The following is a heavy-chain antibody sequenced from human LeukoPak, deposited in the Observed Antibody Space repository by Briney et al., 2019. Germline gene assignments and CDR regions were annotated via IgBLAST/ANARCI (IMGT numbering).Heavy chain of an antibody. J-gene: IGHJ3*02. Sequence: PSETLSLTCTVSGGSISSSSYYWGWIRQPPGKGLEWIGSIYYSGSTYYNPSLKSRVTISIDTSKNQISLKLSSVTAADTAVYYCARGAGLTIFGVATGAFDIWGQGTVVTVSS. D-gene: IGHD3-3*01. CDR3: ARGAGLTIFGVATGAFDI. CDR1: GGSISSSSYY. CDR2: IYYSGST. V-gene: IGHV4-39*07.